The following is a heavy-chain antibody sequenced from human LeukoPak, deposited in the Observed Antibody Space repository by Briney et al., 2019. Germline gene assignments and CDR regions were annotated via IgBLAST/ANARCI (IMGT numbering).Heavy chain of an antibody. CDR2: ISGSGGSS. CDR3: AKDRDSGWYGDAFDI. V-gene: IGHV3-23*01. CDR1: GFTFSSYA. J-gene: IGHJ3*02. D-gene: IGHD6-19*01. Sequence: PGGSLRLSCAASGFTFSSYAMSWVRQAPGKGLEWVSAISGSGGSSYYADSVKGRFTISRDNSKNTLYLQMNSLRAEDTAVYYCAKDRDSGWYGDAFDIWGQGTMVTVSS.